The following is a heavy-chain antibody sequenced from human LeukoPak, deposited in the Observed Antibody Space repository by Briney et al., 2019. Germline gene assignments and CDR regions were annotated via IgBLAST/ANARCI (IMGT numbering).Heavy chain of an antibody. CDR2: ISGSGGNT. CDR1: GFTFSAYA. Sequence: GGSLRLSCAASGFTFSAYAMNWVRQAPGKGLEWVSAISGSGGNTYYADSVKGRFTISRDNSKNTLYLQMNSLRAEDTAVYYRAKESPEGRPFDYWGQGTLVTVSS. V-gene: IGHV3-23*01. CDR3: AKESPEGRPFDY. J-gene: IGHJ4*02.